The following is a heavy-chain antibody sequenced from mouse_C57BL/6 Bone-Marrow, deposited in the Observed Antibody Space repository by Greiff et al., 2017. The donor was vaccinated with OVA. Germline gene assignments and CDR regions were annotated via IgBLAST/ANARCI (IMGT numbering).Heavy chain of an antibody. CDR3: TTSLITTVVATNFDV. D-gene: IGHD1-1*01. V-gene: IGHV14-4*01. CDR2: IDPENGDT. J-gene: IGHJ1*03. CDR1: GFNIKDDY. Sequence: EVKLVESGAELVRPGASVKLSCTASGFNIKDDYMHWVKQRPEQGLEWIGWIDPENGDTEYASKFQGKATITADTSSNTAYLQLSSLTSEDTAVYYCTTSLITTVVATNFDVWGTGTTVTVSS.